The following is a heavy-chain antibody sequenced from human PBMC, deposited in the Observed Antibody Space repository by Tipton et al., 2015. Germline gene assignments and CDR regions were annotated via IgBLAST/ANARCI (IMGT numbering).Heavy chain of an antibody. D-gene: IGHD3-22*01. CDR1: GFTFSSYA. J-gene: IGHJ4*02. CDR3: AKDLSYDSSSYYHN. CDR2: ISGSGGST. Sequence: SLRLSRAASGFTFSSYAMSWVRQAPGKGLEWVSAISGSGGSTFYTDSVKGRFTISRDNSKNTLYLQMNSLRAEDTAVYYCAKDLSYDSSSYYHNWGQGTLVTVSS. V-gene: IGHV3-23*01.